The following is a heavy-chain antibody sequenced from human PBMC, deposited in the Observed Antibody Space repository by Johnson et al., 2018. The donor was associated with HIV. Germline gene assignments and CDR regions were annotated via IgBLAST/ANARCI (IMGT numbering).Heavy chain of an antibody. J-gene: IGHJ3*02. V-gene: IGHV3-13*01. D-gene: IGHD1-26*01. Sequence: MQLVESGGGLVQPGGSLRLSCAASGFTFSSYDMHWVRQATGKGLEWVSAIGTAGDTYYPGSVKGRFTIPRENAKNSLYLQMNSLRAGDTAVYYCARGPPLQWELRGNAFDIWGQGTMVTVSS. CDR2: IGTAGDT. CDR1: GFTFSSYD. CDR3: ARGPPLQWELRGNAFDI.